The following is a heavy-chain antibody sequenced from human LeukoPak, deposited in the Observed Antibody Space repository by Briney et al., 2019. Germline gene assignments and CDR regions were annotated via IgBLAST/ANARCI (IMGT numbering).Heavy chain of an antibody. CDR2: IYYSGST. CDR3: ARRPLTGTTPWFDP. Sequence: SETLSLTCTVSGGSISSSSYYWGWIRQPPGKGPEWIGSIYYSGSTYYNPSLKSRVTISVDTSKNQFSLKLSSVTAADTAVYYCARRPLTGTTPWFDPWGQGTLVTVSS. D-gene: IGHD1-20*01. CDR1: GGSISSSSYY. J-gene: IGHJ5*02. V-gene: IGHV4-39*01.